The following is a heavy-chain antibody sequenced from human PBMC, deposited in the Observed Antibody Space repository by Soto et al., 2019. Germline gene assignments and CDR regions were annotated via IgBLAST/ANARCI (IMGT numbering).Heavy chain of an antibody. CDR1: GFTFNSYD. J-gene: IGHJ1*01. Sequence: QVLLVESGGGLVQPGGSLRLSCATSGFTFNSYDIHWVRQAPGKGLEWVAVISYDGNNKYYPDSVKGRFTISRDNSDNTVYLQINSLKAEATAAYFRAKDGSFPLDYIWTNYRKHLFNHWGQGTLVTVSS. CDR3: AKDGSFPLDYIWTNYRKHLFNH. D-gene: IGHD3-16*01. V-gene: IGHV3-30*18. CDR2: ISYDGNNK.